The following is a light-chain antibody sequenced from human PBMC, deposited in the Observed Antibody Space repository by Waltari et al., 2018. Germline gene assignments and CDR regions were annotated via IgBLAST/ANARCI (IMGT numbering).Light chain of an antibody. CDR1: QSLLHSSGNTF. V-gene: IGKV2-28*01. CDR3: MQARQTPWT. Sequence: DIVMTQSPRSLSVTPGEPASISCRSSQSLLHSSGNTFLDWYLQKPGQSPQLLIYLVSNRASGVPDRFSGSGSGTDFTLKISRVEAEDVGVYFCMQARQTPWTFGQGTKVEIK. CDR2: LVS. J-gene: IGKJ1*01.